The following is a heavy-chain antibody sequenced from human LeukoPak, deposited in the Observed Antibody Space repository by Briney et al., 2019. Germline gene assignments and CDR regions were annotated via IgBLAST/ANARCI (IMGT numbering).Heavy chain of an antibody. V-gene: IGHV3-30*04. CDR2: ISLDGSNK. CDR3: ARLSGSYYDDDY. D-gene: IGHD1-26*01. CDR1: GFIFSSYS. J-gene: IGHJ4*02. Sequence: GGSLRLSCAASGFIFSSYSMHWVRQAPGKGLEWVALISLDGSNKYYADSVKGRFTISRDNAKNSLYLQMNSLRAEDTAVYYCARLSGSYYDDDYWGQGTLVTVSS.